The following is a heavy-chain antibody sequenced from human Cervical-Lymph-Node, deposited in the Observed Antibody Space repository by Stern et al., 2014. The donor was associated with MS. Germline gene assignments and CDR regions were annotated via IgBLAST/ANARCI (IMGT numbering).Heavy chain of an antibody. V-gene: IGHV4-59*01. CDR2: IYHTGVT. CDR3: ARDHYGQYFDY. Sequence: QVQLVESGPGLVKPSETLSLTCSVSGDSITSNYWSWIRQPPGKGLEWIGYIYHTGVTDYNPSLKSRVTIFVDTSKDQFSLKLSSVTAADTAVYYCARDHYGQYFDYWGQGALVTVSS. CDR1: GDSITSNY. J-gene: IGHJ4*02. D-gene: IGHD3-16*01.